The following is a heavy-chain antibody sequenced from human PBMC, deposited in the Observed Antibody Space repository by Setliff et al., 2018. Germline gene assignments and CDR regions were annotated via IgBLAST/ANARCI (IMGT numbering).Heavy chain of an antibody. D-gene: IGHD6-19*01. V-gene: IGHV4-4*07. J-gene: IGHJ4*02. CDR3: ATFGPCKGVSGTCPPRDS. CDR1: GGSISSYF. Sequence: SETLSLTCTISGGSISSYFWTWIRQPAGKGLEWIGRIYTSGSTNYNPSLKSRVTMSIDTSKNQFSLKLTSVTAADTAVYFCATFGPCKGVSGTCPPRDSWGQGTLVTVSS. CDR2: IYTSGST.